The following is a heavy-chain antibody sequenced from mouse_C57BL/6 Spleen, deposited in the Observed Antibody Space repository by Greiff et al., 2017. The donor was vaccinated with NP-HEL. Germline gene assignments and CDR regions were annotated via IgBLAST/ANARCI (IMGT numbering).Heavy chain of an antibody. Sequence: VQLQQPGAELVRPGSSVKLSCKASGYTFTSYWMHWVKQRPIQGLEWIGNIDPSDSETHYNQKFKDKATLTVDKSSSTAYMQLSSLTSEDSAVYYCARVSFYDGYSYAMDYWGQGTSVTVSS. CDR1: GYTFTSYW. J-gene: IGHJ4*01. D-gene: IGHD2-3*01. CDR3: ARVSFYDGYSYAMDY. CDR2: IDPSDSET. V-gene: IGHV1-52*01.